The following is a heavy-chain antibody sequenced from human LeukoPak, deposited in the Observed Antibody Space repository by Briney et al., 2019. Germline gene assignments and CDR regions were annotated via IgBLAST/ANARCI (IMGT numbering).Heavy chain of an antibody. V-gene: IGHV3-74*01. CDR1: GFTFSRHW. J-gene: IGHJ4*02. CDR2: IYGDGSRI. CDR3: TSDTVDTAVGIDY. Sequence: RSGGSLRLSCAASGFTFSRHWMHWVRQAPGKGLVWVSRIYGDGSRISYADSVKGRFTISRDNAKNTLFLQMNSLRAEGTAVYYCTSDTVDTAVGIDYWGQGTLVTVSS. D-gene: IGHD5-18*01.